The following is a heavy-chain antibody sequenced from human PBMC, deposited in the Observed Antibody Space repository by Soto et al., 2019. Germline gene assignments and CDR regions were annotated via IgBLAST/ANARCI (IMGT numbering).Heavy chain of an antibody. CDR2: ISYGGST. CDR1: GGSISSNY. J-gene: IGHJ4*02. CDR3: ARHAAGDYLLY. Sequence: SETLSLTCTVSGGSISSNYWSWIRQPPGKGLEWIGYISYGGSTKYDPSLKSRVTISLDTSKNQFSLKLRSMTAAATAVYYCARHAAGDYLLYWGQGSQVTVS. V-gene: IGHV4-59*08. D-gene: IGHD4-17*01.